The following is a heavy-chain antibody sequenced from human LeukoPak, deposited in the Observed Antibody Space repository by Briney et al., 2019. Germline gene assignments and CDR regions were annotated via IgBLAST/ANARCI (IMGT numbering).Heavy chain of an antibody. J-gene: IGHJ3*02. CDR1: GGSISIYR. Sequence: SETLSLTCTLYGGSISIYRWSWIRQPPGKGLEWIGNIYHSGNAFYNPSLKSRVTISVDTSKNQFSLRLSSVTAADTAVYYCARVLSVTTSAFAIWGQGTMVTVSS. CDR3: ARVLSVTTSAFAI. D-gene: IGHD3-22*01. CDR2: IYHSGNA. V-gene: IGHV4-59*08.